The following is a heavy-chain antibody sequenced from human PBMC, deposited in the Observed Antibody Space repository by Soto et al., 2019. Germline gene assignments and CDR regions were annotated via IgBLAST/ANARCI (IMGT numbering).Heavy chain of an antibody. J-gene: IGHJ3*02. D-gene: IGHD6-19*01. CDR2: IIPIFGTA. V-gene: IGHV1-69*13. CDR3: ARDIIAVAGTGAFDI. Sequence: ASVKVSCKASGGTFSSYAISWVRQAPGQGLEWMGGIIPIFGTANYAQKFQGRVTITADESTSTAYMELSSLRSEDTAAYYCARDIIAVAGTGAFDIWGQGTMVTVSS. CDR1: GGTFSSYA.